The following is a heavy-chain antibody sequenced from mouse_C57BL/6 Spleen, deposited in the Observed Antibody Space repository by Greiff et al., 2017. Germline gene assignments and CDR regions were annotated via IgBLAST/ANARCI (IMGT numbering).Heavy chain of an antibody. Sequence: EVQVVESGGGLVQPGGSLSLSCAASGFTFTDYYMSWVRQPPGKALEWLGFIRNKANGYTTEYSASVKGRFTISRDNSQSILYLQMNALRAEDSATYYGARSYYYGSSWYFDVWGTGTTVTVSS. CDR2: IRNKANGYTT. CDR1: GFTFTDYY. V-gene: IGHV7-3*01. D-gene: IGHD1-1*01. J-gene: IGHJ1*03. CDR3: ARSYYYGSSWYFDV.